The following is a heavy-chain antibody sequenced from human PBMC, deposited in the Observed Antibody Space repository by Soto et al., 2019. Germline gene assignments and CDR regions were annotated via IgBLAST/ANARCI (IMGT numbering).Heavy chain of an antibody. CDR1: GYTFTSYG. D-gene: IGHD5-18*01. J-gene: IGHJ4*02. CDR3: ARVVEPEDGGYSYGGDY. Sequence: ASVKVSCKASGYTFTSYGISWVRQAPGQGLEWMGWISAYNGNTNYAQKLQGRVTMTTDTSTSTAYMELRSLRSDDTAVYYCARVVEPEDGGYSYGGDYWGQGTLVTVSS. CDR2: ISAYNGNT. V-gene: IGHV1-18*01.